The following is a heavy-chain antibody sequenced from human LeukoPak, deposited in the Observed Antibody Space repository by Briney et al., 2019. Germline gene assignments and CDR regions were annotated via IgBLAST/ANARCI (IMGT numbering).Heavy chain of an antibody. V-gene: IGHV3-23*01. CDR1: VITLSNYG. D-gene: IGHD3-22*01. J-gene: IGHJ4*02. CDR2: ISDTGGRT. CDR3: AKRGVVIRVILVGFHKEAYYFVS. Sequence: PGGSRRLSCAVAVITLSNYGMTGVRQAPGKVVGGVAGISDTGGRTNYADSVKGRFTISRDNPKNTLYLQMNSLRDEDTAVYFCAKRGVVIRVILVGFHKEAYYFVSWGQGALVTVSS.